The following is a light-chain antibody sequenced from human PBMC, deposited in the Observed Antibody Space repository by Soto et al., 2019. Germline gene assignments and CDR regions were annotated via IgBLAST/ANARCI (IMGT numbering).Light chain of an antibody. CDR2: EVR. V-gene: IGLV2-14*01. J-gene: IGLJ1*01. CDR1: MRDVGAYNL. Sequence: QSVLTQPASVSGSAGQSITISCSGTMRDVGAYNLVSWYQQHPGTAPKLIIYEVRNRPSGISSRFSGSRSGNTASLTISGLQSEDEGDYYCSSYTSSSLYVFGTGTKLTVL. CDR3: SSYTSSSLYV.